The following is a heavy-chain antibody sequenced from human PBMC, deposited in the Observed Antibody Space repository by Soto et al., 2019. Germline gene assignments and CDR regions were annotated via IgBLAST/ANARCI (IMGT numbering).Heavy chain of an antibody. CDR2: INPNSGGT. CDR3: ARAIEDYGDQGNAFDI. Sequence: QVQLVQSGAEVKKPGASVKVSCKASGYTFTGYYMHWVRQAPGQGLEWMGWINPNSGGTNYAQKFQGWVTMTRDTSISTAYMELRRLRCDDTAVYYCARAIEDYGDQGNAFDIWGQGTMVTVSS. V-gene: IGHV1-2*04. CDR1: GYTFTGYY. D-gene: IGHD4-17*01. J-gene: IGHJ3*02.